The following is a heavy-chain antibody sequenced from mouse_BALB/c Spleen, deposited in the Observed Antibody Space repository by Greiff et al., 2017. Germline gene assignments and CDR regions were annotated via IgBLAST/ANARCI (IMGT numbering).Heavy chain of an antibody. Sequence: VQLKESGPELVKPGASVKIPCKASGYTFTDYNMDWVKQSHGKSLEWIGDINPNNGGTIYNQKFKGKATLTVDKSSSTAYMELRSLTSEDTAVYYCAREDYDGDAMDYWGQGTSVTVSS. D-gene: IGHD1-1*01. CDR1: GYTFTDYN. CDR2: INPNNGGT. CDR3: AREDYDGDAMDY. V-gene: IGHV1-18*01. J-gene: IGHJ4*01.